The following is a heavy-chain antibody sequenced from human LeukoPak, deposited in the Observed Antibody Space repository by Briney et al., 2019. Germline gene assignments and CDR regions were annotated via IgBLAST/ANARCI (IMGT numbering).Heavy chain of an antibody. V-gene: IGHV4-4*09. J-gene: IGHJ4*02. CDR1: GVSINTYY. CDR2: IYNGGNT. D-gene: IGHD1-26*01. Sequence: SETLSLTCTVSGVSINTYYASWIWQAPGKGLEFIGFIYNGGNTNHNPSLKSRATISVDTSNNQFSLRLTSVTAADTAMYYCAAGPWELDFWGQGTLVTVSS. CDR3: AAGPWELDF.